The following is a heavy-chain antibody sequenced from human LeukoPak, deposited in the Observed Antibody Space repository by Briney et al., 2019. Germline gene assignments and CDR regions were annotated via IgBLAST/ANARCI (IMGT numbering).Heavy chain of an antibody. Sequence: GGSLRLSCAASGFTFSDYYMSWIRQAPGKGLEWVSYISSSSGHTNYADSVKGRFTISRDNAKSSLYLLMNNLRAEDTAVFYCARHKYTSAWYDYDYWGQGTLVSVSS. V-gene: IGHV3-11*03. CDR2: ISSSSGHT. CDR3: ARHKYTSAWYDYDY. CDR1: GFTFSDYY. J-gene: IGHJ4*02. D-gene: IGHD6-19*01.